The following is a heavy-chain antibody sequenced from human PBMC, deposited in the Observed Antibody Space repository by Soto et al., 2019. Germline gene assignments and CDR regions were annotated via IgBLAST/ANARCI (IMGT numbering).Heavy chain of an antibody. J-gene: IGHJ4*02. CDR1: GFTFSNYA. D-gene: IGHD6-25*01. Sequence: VGSLSLCCIDSGFTFSNYAMSWVRQAPGKGLEWVSTISDNGANTFIGDSMKDHFDISRDNSKNTVFLHLSTVRAEDTAIYYCARAIGADFFDYWGQGTPVTVSS. CDR3: ARAIGADFFDY. CDR2: ISDNGANT. V-gene: IGHV3-23*01.